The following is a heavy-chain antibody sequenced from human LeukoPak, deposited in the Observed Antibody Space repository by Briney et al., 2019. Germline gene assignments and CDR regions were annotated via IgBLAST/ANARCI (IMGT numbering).Heavy chain of an antibody. CDR1: GFTFSSYW. V-gene: IGHV3-74*01. J-gene: IGHJ4*02. CDR3: ARSIAARFDY. D-gene: IGHD6-6*01. Sequence: GGSLRLSCAASGFTFSSYWMHWVRQAPGKGPVWVSRINTDGSSTSYADSVKGRFTISRDNAKNTLYLQMNSLRAEDTAVYYCARSIAARFDYWGQGTLVTVSS. CDR2: INTDGSST.